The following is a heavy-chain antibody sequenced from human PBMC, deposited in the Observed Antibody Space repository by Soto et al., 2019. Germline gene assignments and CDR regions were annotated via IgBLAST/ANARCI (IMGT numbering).Heavy chain of an antibody. Sequence: ASVKVSCKASGYTFTSYDINWVRQAPGQGLEWVGWINPTSEYTAHAQKFQGRVTLTREISTATAYMELSSLTSEDTAVYFCARQVHPGYSSGWGPGTQVTVSS. CDR2: INPTSEYT. CDR1: GYTFTSYD. V-gene: IGHV1-8*01. CDR3: ARQVHPGYSSG. J-gene: IGHJ4*02. D-gene: IGHD2-15*01.